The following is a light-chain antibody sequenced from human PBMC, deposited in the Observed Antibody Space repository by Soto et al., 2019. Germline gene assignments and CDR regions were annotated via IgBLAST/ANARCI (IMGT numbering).Light chain of an antibody. Sequence: VFTQSPSTLSLSPLEIATLSCRASQSVATNLAWYQQRAGQAPRLLIYGASKRAIGLPARFSGSGSGTEFTLTITSLQSEDFAVYYCQQYNNWPQTFGQGTKVDIK. CDR3: QQYNNWPQT. V-gene: IGKV3-15*01. CDR1: QSVATN. J-gene: IGKJ1*01. CDR2: GAS.